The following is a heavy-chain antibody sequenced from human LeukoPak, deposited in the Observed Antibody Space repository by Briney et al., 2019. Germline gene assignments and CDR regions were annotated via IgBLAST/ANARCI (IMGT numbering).Heavy chain of an antibody. CDR3: AIGGDSTTSCYRCFNY. V-gene: IGHV5-51*01. J-gene: IGHJ4*02. Sequence: GASLKISCKGSGFRFTQYWIGWARQMPGKGLEWMGLIYPGDSDTRYSPSFQGQVTISADKSISTAYLQWSSLKASDTAMYYCAIGGDSTTSCYRCFNYWGQGTLVTVSS. D-gene: IGHD2-2*02. CDR1: GFRFTQYW. CDR2: IYPGDSDT.